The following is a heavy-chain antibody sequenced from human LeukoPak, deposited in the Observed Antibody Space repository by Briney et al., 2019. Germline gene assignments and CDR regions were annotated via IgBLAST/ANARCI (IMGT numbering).Heavy chain of an antibody. CDR2: IIPIFGTA. CDR1: GGTFSSYA. D-gene: IGHD3-10*01. CDR3: ARVDGGKLLWFGEYPYYFDY. V-gene: IGHV1-69*06. Sequence: SVKVSCKASGGTFSSYAISWVRQAPGQGLEWMGGIIPIFGTANYAQKFQGRVTITADKSTSTAYMELSSLRSEDTAVYYCARVDGGKLLWFGEYPYYFDYWGQGTLVTVSS. J-gene: IGHJ4*02.